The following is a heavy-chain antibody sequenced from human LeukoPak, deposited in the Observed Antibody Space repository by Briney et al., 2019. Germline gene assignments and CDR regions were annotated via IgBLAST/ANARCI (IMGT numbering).Heavy chain of an antibody. CDR1: GFTFSTYS. D-gene: IGHD2-15*01. CDR3: VRDDSWAFDY. Sequence: GGSLRLSCAASGFTFSTYSMNWLRQAPGKGLEYLAYINRDSSATYHADSVKGRFTVSRDNAKNSLYLQLSGLRDEDTAVYYCVRDDSWAFDYWGLGTLVTVSS. V-gene: IGHV3-48*02. J-gene: IGHJ4*02. CDR2: INRDSSAT.